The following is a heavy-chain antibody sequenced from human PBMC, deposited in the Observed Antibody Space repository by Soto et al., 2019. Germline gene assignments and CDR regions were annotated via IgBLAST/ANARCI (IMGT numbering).Heavy chain of an antibody. D-gene: IGHD4-17*01. Sequence: QVQLQQWGAGLLKPSETLSLTCAVYVGSFSGNYWSWIRQPPGKGLEWVGEISHRGSTNYNPSLKSRLTVSVDTSKNQFSLKLTSVTAADTAVYYCARGGGDWYFDLWGRGTPVTVSS. CDR1: VGSFSGNY. V-gene: IGHV4-34*01. CDR3: ARGGGDWYFDL. J-gene: IGHJ2*01. CDR2: ISHRGST.